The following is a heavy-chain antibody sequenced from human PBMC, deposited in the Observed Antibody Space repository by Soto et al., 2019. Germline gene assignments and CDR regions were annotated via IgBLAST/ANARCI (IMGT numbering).Heavy chain of an antibody. CDR2: IYYSGST. D-gene: IGHD2-15*01. V-gene: IGHV4-31*03. Sequence: SETLSLTCTVSGGSISSGGYYWSWIRQHPGKGLEWIGYIYYSGSTYYNPSLKSRVTISVDTSKNQFSLKLSSVTAADTAVYYCARVCVVVVAAQSGFFDYWGQGTLVTVSS. CDR1: GGSISSGGYY. CDR3: ARVCVVVVAAQSGFFDY. J-gene: IGHJ4*02.